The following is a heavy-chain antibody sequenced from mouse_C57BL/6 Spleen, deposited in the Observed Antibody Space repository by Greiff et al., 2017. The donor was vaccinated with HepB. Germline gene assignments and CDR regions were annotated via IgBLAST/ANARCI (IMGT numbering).Heavy chain of an antibody. J-gene: IGHJ2*01. CDR2: ISYSGST. CDR1: GYSITSGYD. D-gene: IGHD1-1*01. CDR3: ARGNYGSSLDY. V-gene: IGHV3-1*01. Sequence: EVQLQESGPGMVKPSQSLSLTCTVTGYSITSGYDWHWIRHFPGNKLEWMGYISYSGSTNYNPSLKSRISITHDTSKNHFFLKLNSVTTEDTATYYCARGNYGSSLDYWGQGTTLTVSS.